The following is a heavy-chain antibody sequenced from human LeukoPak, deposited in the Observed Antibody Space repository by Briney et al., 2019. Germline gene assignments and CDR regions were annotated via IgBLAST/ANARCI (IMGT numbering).Heavy chain of an antibody. CDR2: ISDRDGST. CDR3: AKHVDYYASMRPHTE. Sequence: PGGSLRPSCAASGFTFSSYAMSWVRQAPGKGLEWVSSISDRDGSTYYVGAVKGRFTISRDNSKNTLYLQMNSLRGEDTAVYYCAKHVDYYASMRPHTEWGQGTLVTVSS. D-gene: IGHD3-10*01. V-gene: IGHV3-23*01. CDR1: GFTFSSYA. J-gene: IGHJ4*02.